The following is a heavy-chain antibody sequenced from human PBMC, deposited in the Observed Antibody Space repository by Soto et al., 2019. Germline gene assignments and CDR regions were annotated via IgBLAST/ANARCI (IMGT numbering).Heavy chain of an antibody. CDR1: GGPISSDDYY. CDR3: ASVDSSGHYPNWFDP. CDR2: IYNSGST. D-gene: IGHD3-22*01. Sequence: QVQLQESGPGLVKPSQTLSLTCTVSGGPISSDDYYWSWIRQPPGKGLEWIGYIYNSGSTHYNPSLKSRVTISIDTSKNQFSLKLTSVTAADTAVYYCASVDSSGHYPNWFDPWGQGTQVTVSS. V-gene: IGHV4-30-4*01. J-gene: IGHJ5*02.